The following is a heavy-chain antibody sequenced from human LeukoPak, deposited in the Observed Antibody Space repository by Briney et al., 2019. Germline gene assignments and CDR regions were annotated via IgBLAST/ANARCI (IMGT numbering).Heavy chain of an antibody. CDR3: ARGGASGSHWARTYYYYMDV. J-gene: IGHJ6*03. CDR2: IYSGGST. Sequence: GGSLRLSCAASGFTVSSNYMSWVRQAPGKGLEWVSVIYSGGSTYYADSVKGRFTISRDNSKNTLYLQMNSLRAEDTAVYYCARGGASGSHWARTYYYYMDVWGKGTTVTVSS. CDR1: GFTVSSNY. V-gene: IGHV3-53*01. D-gene: IGHD3-10*01.